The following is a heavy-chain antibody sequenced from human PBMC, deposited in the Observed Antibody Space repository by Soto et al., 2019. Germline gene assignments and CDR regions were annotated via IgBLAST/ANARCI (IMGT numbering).Heavy chain of an antibody. Sequence: SETLSLTCSVSGGSISSYYWGWIRQPPGKGLEWIGYISYTGSTDYSPSLKSRVTISFDTSKNQFSLKVRSVTAADTAIYFCARHYPIGNNWNYFDYWGQGTLVTVSS. D-gene: IGHD1-1*01. CDR1: GGSISSYY. CDR2: ISYTGST. CDR3: ARHYPIGNNWNYFDY. J-gene: IGHJ4*02. V-gene: IGHV4-59*08.